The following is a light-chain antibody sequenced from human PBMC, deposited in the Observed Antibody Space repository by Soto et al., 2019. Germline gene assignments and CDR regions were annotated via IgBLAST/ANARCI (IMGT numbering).Light chain of an antibody. V-gene: IGKV3-15*01. CDR1: QSVSSN. CDR2: GAS. CDR3: QQYNTWPPYT. J-gene: IGKJ2*01. Sequence: EIVMTQSPATLSVSPGERATLSCRASQSVSSNLAWYQQKPGQAPRLLIYGASTRATGIPAMFSGSGSGTEFTLTISSLQYEDFAVYYCQQYNTWPPYTFGQGTKLEIK.